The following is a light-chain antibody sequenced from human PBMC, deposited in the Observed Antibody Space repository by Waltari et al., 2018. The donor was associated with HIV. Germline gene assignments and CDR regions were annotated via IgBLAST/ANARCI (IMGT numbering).Light chain of an antibody. CDR1: SSNIGAGYH. CDR2: SNI. Sequence: QSVLTQPPSVSGAPGPPVTIPCDGSSSNIGAGYHVHRYKQAPETSPKLVIYSNINRPSGVPDRFSASKSGTSASLAITGLQAEDEAHYYCQSHDRSLSGPWVFGGGTKLTVL. J-gene: IGLJ3*02. CDR3: QSHDRSLSGPWV. V-gene: IGLV1-40*01.